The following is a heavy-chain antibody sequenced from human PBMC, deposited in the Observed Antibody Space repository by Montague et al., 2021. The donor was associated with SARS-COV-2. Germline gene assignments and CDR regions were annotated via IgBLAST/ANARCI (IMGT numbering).Heavy chain of an antibody. D-gene: IGHD3-22*01. V-gene: IGHV4-4*07. CDR2: IYTSCST. CDR1: GGSISSNY. J-gene: IGHJ3*02. CDR3: ARGALFYDSSGYYSDAFDI. Sequence: SETLSLTCTVSGGSISSNYWYWIRQSARKGLEWIWRIYTSCSTNYDPSLKSRVTISVDTSKNQFSLKLSSVTASDTAAYYCARGALFYDSSGYYSDAFDIWGQGTMVTVSS.